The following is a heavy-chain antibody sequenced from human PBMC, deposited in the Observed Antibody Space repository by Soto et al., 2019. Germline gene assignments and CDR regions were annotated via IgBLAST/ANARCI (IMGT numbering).Heavy chain of an antibody. V-gene: IGHV5-10-1*01. CDR2: IDPSDSYT. CDR3: ARNPGYSSSSYYYYYGMDV. D-gene: IGHD6-6*01. J-gene: IGHJ6*02. Sequence: PWESLKISCKGSGYSFTSYWISWVRQMPGKGLEWMGRIDPSDSYTNYGPSFQGHVTISADKSISTAYLQWSSLKASDTAMYYCARNPGYSSSSYYYYYGMDVWGQGTTVTVSS. CDR1: GYSFTSYW.